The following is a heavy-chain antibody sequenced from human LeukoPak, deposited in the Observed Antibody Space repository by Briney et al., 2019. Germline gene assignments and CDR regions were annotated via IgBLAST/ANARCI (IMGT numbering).Heavy chain of an antibody. CDR3: ASWGEGALDN. CDR1: GFTFTSYG. Sequence: GGSLRLSCVVSGFTFTSYGVHWVRQAPGKGLEWVAFIRHDGSYKDYANSVKGRFTISRDNAKKSLYLQMNSLRVEDTGVYYCASWGEGALDNWGQGTLVTVSS. D-gene: IGHD1-26*01. CDR2: IRHDGSYK. J-gene: IGHJ4*02. V-gene: IGHV3-30*02.